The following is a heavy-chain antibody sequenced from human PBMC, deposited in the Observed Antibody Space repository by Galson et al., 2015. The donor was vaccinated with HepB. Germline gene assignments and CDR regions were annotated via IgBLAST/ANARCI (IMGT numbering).Heavy chain of an antibody. J-gene: IGHJ3*02. CDR3: AKGYTYYYDSSGQKDAFDI. CDR2: IYPGDSDT. D-gene: IGHD3-22*01. Sequence: QSGAEMKKPGESLKISCKGSGYSFTSYWIGWVRQMPGKGLEWMGIIYPGDSDTRYSPSFQGQVTISADKSISTAYLQWSSLKASDTAMYYCAKGYTYYYDSSGQKDAFDIWGQGTMVTVSS. CDR1: GYSFTSYW. V-gene: IGHV5-51*01.